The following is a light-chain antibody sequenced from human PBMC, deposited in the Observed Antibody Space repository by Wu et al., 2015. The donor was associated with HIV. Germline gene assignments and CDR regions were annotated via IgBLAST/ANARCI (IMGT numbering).Light chain of an antibody. J-gene: IGKJ4*01. V-gene: IGKV3-20*01. Sequence: EIVLTQFPGTLTLSPGERATLSCRASHSVTNNYLAWYQQIPGRAPRLLISGASSRAIGIPDRFSGSGSGTDFSLTISRLEPEDSAVYYCQQYGSPPLTFGGGTKVEMK. CDR1: HSVTNNY. CDR2: GAS. CDR3: QQYGSPPLT.